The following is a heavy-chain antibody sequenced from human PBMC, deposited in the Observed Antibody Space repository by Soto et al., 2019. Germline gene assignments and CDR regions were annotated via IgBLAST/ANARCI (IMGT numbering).Heavy chain of an antibody. CDR3: ARGYHGNSKYYLDY. CDR1: GYTFTRYG. J-gene: IGHJ4*02. V-gene: IGHV1-18*04. Sequence: QVQVAQSGAEVKKPGASVKVSCKASGYTFTRYGINWVRQAPGHGLEWMGWISGYNGYTNYAEKFQGRVTMTTDASTNTAYMELGSLRSDDSAIYYGARGYHGNSKYYLDYWGQGTLVNVSS. D-gene: IGHD1-7*01. CDR2: ISGYNGYT.